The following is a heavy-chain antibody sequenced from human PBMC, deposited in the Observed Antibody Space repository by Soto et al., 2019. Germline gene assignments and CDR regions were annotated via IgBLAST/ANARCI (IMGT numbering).Heavy chain of an antibody. V-gene: IGHV3-23*01. J-gene: IGHJ4*02. CDR2: ISGSGGGT. CDR1: GFTFSNYA. D-gene: IGHD3-9*01. CDR3: AKGVLTGSYRFDY. Sequence: EVQLLESGGGLVQPGGSLRLSCAASGFTFSNYAMSWVRQAPGKGLEWVSTISGSGGGTYYADSVKGRFTISRDNSKNTLYLQMNSLRAEDTAVYYCAKGVLTGSYRFDYWGQGTLVTVSS.